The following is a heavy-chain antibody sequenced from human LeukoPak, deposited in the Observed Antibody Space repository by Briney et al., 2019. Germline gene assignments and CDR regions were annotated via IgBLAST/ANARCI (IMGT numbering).Heavy chain of an antibody. CDR2: IYYSGST. CDR3: VRLGDSTLSYYYGMDV. V-gene: IGHV4-59*08. CDR1: GGSISSYY. D-gene: IGHD2/OR15-2a*01. J-gene: IGHJ6*02. Sequence: SETLSLTCTVSGGSISSYYWSWIRQPPGKGLEWIGYIYYSGSTNYNPSLKSRVTISVDTSKNQFSLKLSSVTAADTAVYYCVRLGDSTLSYYYGMDVWGQGTTVTVSS.